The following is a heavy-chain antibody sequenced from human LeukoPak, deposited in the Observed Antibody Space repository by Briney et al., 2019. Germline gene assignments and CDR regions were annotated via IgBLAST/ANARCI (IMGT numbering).Heavy chain of an antibody. CDR3: TRVWLQYFDY. Sequence: GGSLRLSCAASGFTFSSYWMSWVRQAPGKGLEWVGFIRSKTYDGTTEYAASVKGRFTISRDDSKRIAYLQMNSLKTDGTAVYYCTRVWLQYFDYWGQGTLITVSS. V-gene: IGHV3-49*04. CDR2: IRSKTYDGTT. CDR1: GFTFSSYW. J-gene: IGHJ4*02. D-gene: IGHD5-24*01.